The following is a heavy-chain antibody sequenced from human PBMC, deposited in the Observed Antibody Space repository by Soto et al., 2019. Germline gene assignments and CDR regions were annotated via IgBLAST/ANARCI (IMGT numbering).Heavy chain of an antibody. J-gene: IGHJ2*01. CDR1: GGTFSSYA. CDR3: ARGKPSYWYFDL. CDR2: IIPIFGTA. V-gene: IGHV1-69*13. D-gene: IGHD3-10*01. Sequence: ASVKVSCKASGGTFSSYAISWVRQAPGQGLEWMGGIIPIFGTANYAQKFQGRVTITADESTSTAYMELSSLRSEDTAVYYCARGKPSYWYFDLWGRGTLVTVSS.